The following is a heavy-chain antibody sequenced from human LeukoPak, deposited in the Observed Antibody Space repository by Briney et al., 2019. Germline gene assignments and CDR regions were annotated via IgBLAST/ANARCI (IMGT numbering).Heavy chain of an antibody. J-gene: IGHJ4*02. CDR1: GYTFTSYD. Sequence: PVASVKVSCKASGYTFTSYDINWVRQATGQGLEWMGWMNPNSGNTGYAQKFQGRVTITRNTSISTAYMELSSLRSEDTAVYYCARDYSGSSPWDYWGQGTLVTVSS. D-gene: IGHD1-26*01. V-gene: IGHV1-8*03. CDR2: MNPNSGNT. CDR3: ARDYSGSSPWDY.